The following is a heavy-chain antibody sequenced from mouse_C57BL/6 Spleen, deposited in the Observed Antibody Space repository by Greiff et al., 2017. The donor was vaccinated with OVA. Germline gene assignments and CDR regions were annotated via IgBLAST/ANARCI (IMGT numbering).Heavy chain of an antibody. CDR3: ARAPDYYGSSRGAMDD. V-gene: IGHV1-69*01. CDR2: IDPSDSYT. J-gene: IGHJ4*01. D-gene: IGHD1-1*01. CDR1: GYTFTSYW. Sequence: QVQLQQPGAELVMPGASVKLSCKASGYTFTSYWMHWVKQRPGQGLEWIGEIDPSDSYTNYNQKFKGKSTLTVDKSSSTASMQLSSLTSEDAAVYYCARAPDYYGSSRGAMDDWGQGTSVTVSS.